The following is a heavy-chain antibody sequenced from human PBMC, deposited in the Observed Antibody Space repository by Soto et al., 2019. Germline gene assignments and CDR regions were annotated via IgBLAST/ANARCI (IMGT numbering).Heavy chain of an antibody. J-gene: IGHJ6*02. Sequence: QVQLQESGPGLVRPSETLSLICTVSGGSISSYYWSWIRQPPGKGLEWIGYSYYSGTTRYNPSLTSRVTISVDTSKNQFSLKLSSLTAADTAVYHCARHVPYCSDSSHCAYGLDVWGQGTTVTVSS. CDR2: SYYSGTT. CDR1: GGSISSYY. V-gene: IGHV4-59*08. CDR3: ARHVPYCSDSSHCAYGLDV. D-gene: IGHD2-15*01.